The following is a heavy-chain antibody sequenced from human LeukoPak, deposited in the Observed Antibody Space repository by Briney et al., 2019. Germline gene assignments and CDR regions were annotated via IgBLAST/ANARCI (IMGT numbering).Heavy chain of an antibody. J-gene: IGHJ4*02. CDR1: GFAFSTYG. CDR3: ARDARLVAFDN. Sequence: GGSLRLSCAASGFAFSTYGMNWVRQAPGKGLEWVSGITGGGDTTFYADSVKGRFTISRDNPKNTLYLQMNSLRADDTAVYYCARDARLVAFDNWGQGTLVTVSS. CDR2: ITGGGDTT. D-gene: IGHD5-12*01. V-gene: IGHV3-23*01.